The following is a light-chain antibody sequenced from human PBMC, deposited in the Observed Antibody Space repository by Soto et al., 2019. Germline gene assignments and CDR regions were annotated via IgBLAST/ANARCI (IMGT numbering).Light chain of an antibody. J-gene: IGKJ5*01. CDR1: QSISNH. V-gene: IGKV1-39*01. CDR2: AAS. Sequence: DIQMTQSPSSLSASVEDRVIITCRASQSISNHLNWYQQKPGKAPKLLIFAASSLQSGVPSRFSGSRSGPDFTLTISSLQPEDFATYFCQQTSTMPVTFGQGTRLEIK. CDR3: QQTSTMPVT.